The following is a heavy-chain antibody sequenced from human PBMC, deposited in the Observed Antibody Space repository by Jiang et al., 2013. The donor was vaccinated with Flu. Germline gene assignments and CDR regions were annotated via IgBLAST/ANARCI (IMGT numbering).Heavy chain of an antibody. D-gene: IGHD2-2*01. V-gene: IGHV1-2*04. CDR2: INPESGDT. CDR3: ATWGGYCTTTSCFYAMDV. J-gene: IGHJ6*02. CDR1: GYTFTHYY. Sequence: SGAEVKKPGASVKVSCKATGYTFTHYYIHWVRQAPGQGLEWMGWINPESGDTNYAQRFKGWVTMTSDTSISTAYVELSRLKSDDTAVYYCATWGGYCTTTSCFYAMDVWGQGTTVNVSS.